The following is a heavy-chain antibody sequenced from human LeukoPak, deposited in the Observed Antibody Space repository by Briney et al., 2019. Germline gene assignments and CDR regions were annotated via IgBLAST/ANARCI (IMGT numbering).Heavy chain of an antibody. D-gene: IGHD3-22*01. Sequence: SVKVSCKAPGGTFSSYAISWVRQAPGQGLEWMGRIIPILGIANYAQKFQGRVTITADKSTSTAYMELSSLRSEDTAVYYCASGMYYYDSSGNTYFDYWGQGTLVTVSS. V-gene: IGHV1-69*04. CDR3: ASGMYYYDSSGNTYFDY. CDR1: GGTFSSYA. CDR2: IIPILGIA. J-gene: IGHJ4*02.